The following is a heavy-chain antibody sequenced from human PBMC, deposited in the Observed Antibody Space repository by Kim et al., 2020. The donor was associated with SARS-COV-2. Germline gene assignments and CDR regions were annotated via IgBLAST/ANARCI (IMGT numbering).Heavy chain of an antibody. D-gene: IGHD3-10*01. V-gene: IGHV4-61*01. Sequence: SETLSLTCTVSGGSVSSGSYYWSWIRQPPGKGLEWIGYIYYSGSTNYNPSLKSRVTISVDTSKNQFSLKLSSVTAADTAVYYCASSYYYGSGSPVNYPNWGQGTLVTVSS. CDR2: IYYSGST. CDR3: ASSYYYGSGSPVNYPN. J-gene: IGHJ4*02. CDR1: GGSVSSGSYY.